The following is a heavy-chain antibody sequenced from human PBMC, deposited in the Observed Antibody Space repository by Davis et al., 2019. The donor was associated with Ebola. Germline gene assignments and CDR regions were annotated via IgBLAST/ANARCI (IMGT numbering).Heavy chain of an antibody. Sequence: GGSLRLSCAASGFTVSSNYMSWVRQAPGKGLEWVSVIYSGGSTYYADSVKGRFTISRDNSKNTLYLQMNSLRAEDTAAYYCAAEMTTVTLFYYYGMDVWGQGTTVTVSS. V-gene: IGHV3-53*01. CDR1: GFTVSSNY. CDR2: IYSGGST. J-gene: IGHJ6*02. CDR3: AAEMTTVTLFYYYGMDV. D-gene: IGHD4-17*01.